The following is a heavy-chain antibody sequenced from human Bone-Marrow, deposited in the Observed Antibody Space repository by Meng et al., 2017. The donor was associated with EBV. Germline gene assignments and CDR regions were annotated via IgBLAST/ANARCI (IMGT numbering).Heavy chain of an antibody. CDR1: GGTFRSDA. Sequence: QVQLVQAGAEVKKPGSSVKVSCKTSGGTFRSDAISWVRQGPGQGLGWMGGLIPMSGAPHYAQKFQDRVTITADESTSTHYMDLSGLRSEDTAVYYCASESGRGFTPDYWGQGTLVTASS. CDR3: ASESGRGFTPDY. CDR2: LIPMSGAP. J-gene: IGHJ4*02. V-gene: IGHV1-69*01. D-gene: IGHD3-10*01.